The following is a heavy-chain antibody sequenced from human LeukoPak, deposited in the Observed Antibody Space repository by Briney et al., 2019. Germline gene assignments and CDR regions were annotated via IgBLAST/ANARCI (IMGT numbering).Heavy chain of an antibody. CDR2: IRSKAYGGTT. Sequence: QPGGSLRLSCAASGFTFNSYAMGWVRQAPGKGLEWVGFIRSKAYGGTTEYAASVKGRFTIAYLQMNSLKTEDTAVYYCTRDSPRTRSPHGYWGQGTLVTVSS. V-gene: IGHV3-49*04. CDR1: GFTFNSYA. D-gene: IGHD1-1*01. CDR3: TRDSPRTRSPHGY. J-gene: IGHJ4*02.